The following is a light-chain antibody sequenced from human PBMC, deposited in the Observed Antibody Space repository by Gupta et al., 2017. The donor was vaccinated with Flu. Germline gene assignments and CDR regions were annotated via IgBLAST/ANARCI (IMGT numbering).Light chain of an antibody. CDR3: QSYDAANQWV. J-gene: IGLJ3*02. CDR1: SGSIVRND. Sequence: SGSIVRNDVQWYQQRPGRSPTTVIYEDDRMPSGVPDRFSASIDSSSNSASLTISGLKSEDEADYYCQSYDAANQWVFGGGTKLTVL. CDR2: EDD. V-gene: IGLV6-57*01.